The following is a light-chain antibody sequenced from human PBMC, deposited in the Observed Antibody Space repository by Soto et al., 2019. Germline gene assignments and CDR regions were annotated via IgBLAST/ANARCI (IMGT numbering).Light chain of an antibody. CDR1: SSDVSDYNY. CDR2: EVS. V-gene: IGLV2-14*01. CDR3: SSYTSSSTLV. J-gene: IGLJ2*01. Sequence: QSALTQPASVSGSPGQSITISCTGTSSDVSDYNYVSWYQQHPGKAPKLMIYEVSNRPSGVSNRFSGSKSGNTASLTISGLQAEDAADYYCSSYTSSSTLVFGGGTKLTVL.